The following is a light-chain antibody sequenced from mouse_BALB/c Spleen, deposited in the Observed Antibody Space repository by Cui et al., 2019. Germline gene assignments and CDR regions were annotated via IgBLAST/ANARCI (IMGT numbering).Light chain of an antibody. CDR1: SSVSY. V-gene: IGKV4-68*01. CDR2: LTS. Sequence: QIVLTQSPALMSASPGEKVTMTCSASSSVSYMYWYQQKPRSSPKPWIYLTSNLASGVPARFSGSGSGPSYSLTISSMEAEDAATYYCQQWSSNPPTFGSGTKLEIK. CDR3: QQWSSNPPT. J-gene: IGKJ4*01.